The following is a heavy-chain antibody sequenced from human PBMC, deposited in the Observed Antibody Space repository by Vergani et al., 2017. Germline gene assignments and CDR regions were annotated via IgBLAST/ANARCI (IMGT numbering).Heavy chain of an antibody. CDR2: IIPIFGTA. J-gene: IGHJ6*03. Sequence: QVQLVQSGAEVKKPGSSVKVSCKASGGTFSSYAISWVRQAPGQGLEWMGGIIPIFGTANYAQKFQGRVTITADESTGTAYMELRSLRSEDTAVYYCAREGGGYVNMRVDYGWEYYYMDVWGKGTTVTVSS. CDR1: GGTFSSYA. D-gene: IGHD3-22*01. CDR3: AREGGGYVNMRVDYGWEYYYMDV. V-gene: IGHV1-69*01.